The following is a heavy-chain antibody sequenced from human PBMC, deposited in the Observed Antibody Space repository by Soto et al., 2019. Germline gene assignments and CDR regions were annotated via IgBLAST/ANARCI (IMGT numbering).Heavy chain of an antibody. CDR2: ISYDGSNP. V-gene: IGHV3-30*18. CDR3: GKRGAVGFYFDY. D-gene: IGHD3-16*01. J-gene: IGHJ4*02. Sequence: QVQLVESGGGVVQPGGSLRLSCAASGFRFNDYAMHWVRQAPGKGLEWVAVISYDGSNPYYAESVRGRFTISRDNSKSTLSLQMDSLRAEDTAVYYCGKRGAVGFYFDYWGQGALGTVSS. CDR1: GFRFNDYA.